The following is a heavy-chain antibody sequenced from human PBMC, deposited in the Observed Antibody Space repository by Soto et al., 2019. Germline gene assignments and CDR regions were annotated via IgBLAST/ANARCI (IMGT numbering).Heavy chain of an antibody. D-gene: IGHD6-19*01. Sequence: QVQLLQSGAEVKKPGSSVRVSCEASGGTFRTYAISWVRQAPGQGLEWMGEIIPIFGTVNYAQKFQGRVTITADESTTTVYTDLRSLRSEDTAVYYCAKGAVARTPTSYYYYGMEVWGQGTTVTVSS. J-gene: IGHJ6*02. CDR3: AKGAVARTPTSYYYYGMEV. CDR1: GGTFRTYA. V-gene: IGHV1-69*12. CDR2: IIPIFGTV.